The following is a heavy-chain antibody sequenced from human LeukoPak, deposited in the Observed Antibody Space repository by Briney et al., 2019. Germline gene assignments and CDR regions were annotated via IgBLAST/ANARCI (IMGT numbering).Heavy chain of an antibody. V-gene: IGHV3-21*01. CDR3: ARDWNYFSC. CDR2: ISSSSGSI. J-gene: IGHJ4*02. CDR1: GFTFSSYS. D-gene: IGHD1-1*01. Sequence: GGSLRLSCAASGFTFSSYSMNWVRQAPGKGLEWVSSISSSSGSIYYADSVKGRFTISRDNAKNSLYLQMNSLRVEDTAVYYCARDWNYFSCWGQGALVTVSS.